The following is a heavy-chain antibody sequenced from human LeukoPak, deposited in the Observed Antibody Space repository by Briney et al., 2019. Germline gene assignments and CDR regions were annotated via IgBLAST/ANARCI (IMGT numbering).Heavy chain of an antibody. CDR2: ISGDGSVT. Sequence: GGSLRLSCAASGFTLRNHWMHWVRRVPGKRLVWVSRISGDGSVTNYADSVKGRFTISRDNAKNTLFLQINSLRAEDTAVYYCARYSSSSGGASYYLDYWGHGTLVTVSS. V-gene: IGHV3-74*01. CDR3: ARYSSSSGGASYYLDY. CDR1: GFTLRNHW. D-gene: IGHD6-6*01. J-gene: IGHJ4*01.